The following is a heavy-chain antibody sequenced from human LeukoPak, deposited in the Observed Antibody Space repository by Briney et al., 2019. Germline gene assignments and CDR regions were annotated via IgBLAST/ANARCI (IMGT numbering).Heavy chain of an antibody. CDR2: FDPEDGET. CDR1: GYSLTELS. J-gene: IGHJ4*02. Sequence: ASVKVSCKVSGYSLTELSMHWVRQAPGKGLEWMGGFDPEDGETVYAQKFQGRVTMTEDTFTDTAYMELSSLISEDTAVYYCATGLHDYWGRETLVTVSS. V-gene: IGHV1-24*01. CDR3: ATGLHDY.